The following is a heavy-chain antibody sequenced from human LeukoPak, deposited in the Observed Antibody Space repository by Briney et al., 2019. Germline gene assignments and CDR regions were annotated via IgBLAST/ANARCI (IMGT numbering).Heavy chain of an antibody. D-gene: IGHD1-20*01. CDR3: AKDQFITGTTSH. V-gene: IGHV3-23*01. Sequence: GGSLRLSCAASGFTFSSYWMNWARQAPGKGLEWVSAISGSGGSTYYADSVKGRFTISRDNSKNTLYLQMNSLRAEDTAVYYCAKDQFITGTTSHWGQGTLVTVSS. J-gene: IGHJ4*02. CDR1: GFTFSSYW. CDR2: ISGSGGST.